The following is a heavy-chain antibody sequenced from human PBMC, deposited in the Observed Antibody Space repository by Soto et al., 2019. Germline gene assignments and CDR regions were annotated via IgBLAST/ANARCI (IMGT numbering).Heavy chain of an antibody. CDR3: ARQRRYCSVGSCYRYFDY. D-gene: IGHD2-15*01. Sequence: KPSETLSLTCTVSGDSISSSSYYWAWIRQPPGKGLEWIGSVYYGGDTYYNPSLRSRVTISVDTSKNQFSQKLSSVTAADTAVYYCARQRRYCSVGSCYRYFDYWGQGTLVTVSS. V-gene: IGHV4-39*01. J-gene: IGHJ4*02. CDR2: VYYGGDT. CDR1: GDSISSSSYY.